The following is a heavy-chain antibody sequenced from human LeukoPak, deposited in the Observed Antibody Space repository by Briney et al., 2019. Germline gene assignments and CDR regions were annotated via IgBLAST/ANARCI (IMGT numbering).Heavy chain of an antibody. J-gene: IGHJ4*02. D-gene: IGHD3-3*01. CDR2: IIPIFGTA. Sequence: SVKVSCKASGGTFSSYAISWVRQAPGQGLEWMGGIIPIFGTANYAQKFQGRVTITADESTSTAYMELSSLRSEDTAVYYCARGEGYDFWSGYYMLDYWGQGTLVTISS. V-gene: IGHV1-69*13. CDR3: ARGEGYDFWSGYYMLDY. CDR1: GGTFSSYA.